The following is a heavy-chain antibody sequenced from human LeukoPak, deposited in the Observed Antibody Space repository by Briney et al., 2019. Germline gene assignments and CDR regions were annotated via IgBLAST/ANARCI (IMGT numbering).Heavy chain of an antibody. J-gene: IGHJ6*03. Sequence: PSETLSLTCAVYGGSFSGYYWSWIRQPAGKGLEWIGRIYTSGSTNYNPSLKSRVTMSVGTSKNQFSLKLSSVTAADTAVYYCARVDIAVAGTYYYYYMDVWGKGTTVTISS. CDR3: ARVDIAVAGTYYYYYMDV. CDR1: GGSFSGYY. V-gene: IGHV4-59*10. D-gene: IGHD6-19*01. CDR2: IYTSGST.